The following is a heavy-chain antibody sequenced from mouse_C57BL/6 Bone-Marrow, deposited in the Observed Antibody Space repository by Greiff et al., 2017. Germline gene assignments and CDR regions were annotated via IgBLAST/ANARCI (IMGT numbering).Heavy chain of an antibody. J-gene: IGHJ3*01. CDR2: IDPENGDT. CDR1: GFNIKDDY. Sequence: EVQLQQSGAELVRPGASVKLSCTASGFNIKDDYMHWVKQRPEQGLAWIGWIDPENGDTEYASKFQGKDTITADTSANTAYLQRSSLTSEDSVVYYCTTLDYYGSEAWFAYWGQGTLVTVSA. CDR3: TTLDYYGSEAWFAY. D-gene: IGHD1-1*01. V-gene: IGHV14-4*01.